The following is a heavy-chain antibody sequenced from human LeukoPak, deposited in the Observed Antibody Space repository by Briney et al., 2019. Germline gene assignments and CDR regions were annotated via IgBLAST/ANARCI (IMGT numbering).Heavy chain of an antibody. D-gene: IGHD3-10*01. Sequence: ASVKVSCKASGYTFTSYDINWVRQATGQGLEWMGWMNPNSGNTGYAQKFQGRVTMTRNTSISTAYMELSSLRSEDTAVYYCARVVYGSGSYYPYYYMDVWGKGTTVTISS. CDR3: ARVVYGSGSYYPYYYMDV. CDR1: GYTFTSYD. CDR2: MNPNSGNT. J-gene: IGHJ6*03. V-gene: IGHV1-8*01.